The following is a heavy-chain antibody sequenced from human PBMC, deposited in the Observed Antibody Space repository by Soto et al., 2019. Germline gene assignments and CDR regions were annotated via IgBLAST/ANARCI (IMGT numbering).Heavy chain of an antibody. CDR3: ARGPGEQYCTNGVCQLNGMDV. V-gene: IGHV4-59*01. J-gene: IGHJ6*02. Sequence: SETLSLTCTVSGGSISSYYWSWIRQPPGKGLEWIGYIYYSGSTNYNPSLKSRVTIPVDTPKNQFSLKLSSVTAADTAVYYCARGPGEQYCTNGVCQLNGMDVWGQGTTVTVSS. CDR2: IYYSGST. CDR1: GGSISSYY. D-gene: IGHD2-8*01.